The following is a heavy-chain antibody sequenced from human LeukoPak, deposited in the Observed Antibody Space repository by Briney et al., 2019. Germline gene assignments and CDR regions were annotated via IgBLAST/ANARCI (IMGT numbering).Heavy chain of an antibody. V-gene: IGHV3-23*01. CDR2: ISTGGGDT. Sequence: GGSLRLSCTASGFTFSSYTMSWVRQAPGKGLKWVSTISTGGGDTYYADSVQGRFTVSRDDSKNTLYLQMNSLRAEDTAVYYCAKDGGLWISAHWGDSWGRGTLVTVSS. CDR3: AKDGGLWISAHWGDS. J-gene: IGHJ4*02. CDR1: GFTFSSYT. D-gene: IGHD2-2*03.